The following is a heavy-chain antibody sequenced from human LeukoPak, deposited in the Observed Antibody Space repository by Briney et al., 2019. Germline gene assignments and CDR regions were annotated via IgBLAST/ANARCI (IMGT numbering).Heavy chain of an antibody. D-gene: IGHD2-2*02. CDR1: GYTFTGYY. CDR3: ARARGYCNSTSCYKRFDP. J-gene: IGHJ5*02. Sequence: ASVKVSCKASGYTFTGYYMHWVRQAPGQGLEWMGWINPNSGGTNYAQKFQGRVTMTRDTSISTAYMELSRLRSDDTAVYYCARARGYCNSTSCYKRFDPWGQGTLVTVSS. CDR2: INPNSGGT. V-gene: IGHV1-2*02.